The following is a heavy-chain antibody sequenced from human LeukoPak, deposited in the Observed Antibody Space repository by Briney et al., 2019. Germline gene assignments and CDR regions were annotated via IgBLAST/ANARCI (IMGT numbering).Heavy chain of an antibody. D-gene: IGHD3-10*01. CDR3: AKAYYYGSGSYYLGEFDY. CDR2: INWNGGST. Sequence: PGGSLRLSCAASGFTFDDYGMSWVRHAPGKGLEWVSGINWNGGSTGYADSVKGRFTISRDNSKNTLYLQMNSLRAEDTAVYYCAKAYYYGSGSYYLGEFDYWGQGTLVTVSS. V-gene: IGHV3-20*04. J-gene: IGHJ4*02. CDR1: GFTFDDYG.